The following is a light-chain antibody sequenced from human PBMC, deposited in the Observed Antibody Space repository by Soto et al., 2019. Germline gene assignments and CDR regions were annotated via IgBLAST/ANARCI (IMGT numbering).Light chain of an antibody. J-gene: IGKJ1*01. CDR2: GTS. CDR1: QSVSTY. CDR3: QQSYSSPPT. Sequence: DIQMTQSPYSLSVSVGDRVTIACRASQSVSTYLNWYQQKPGKVPKLLVYGTSRLQSGVPSRFTGSGSGTDFTLTISSLQPEDSATYYCQQSYSSPPTFGQGTKVEIK. V-gene: IGKV1-39*01.